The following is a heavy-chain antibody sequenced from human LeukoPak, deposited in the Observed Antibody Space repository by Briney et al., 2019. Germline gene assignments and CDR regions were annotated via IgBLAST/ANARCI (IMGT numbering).Heavy chain of an antibody. CDR2: ISYDGSNK. J-gene: IGHJ6*02. CDR3: GRDMDV. Sequence: GGSLRLSCAASGFTFSSYGMHWVRQAPGKGLEWVAVISYDGSNKYYADSVKGRFTISRDNSKNTLYLQMNSLRAEDTAVYYCGRDMDVWGQGSTVTVSS. V-gene: IGHV3-30*03. D-gene: IGHD3-10*01. CDR1: GFTFSSYG.